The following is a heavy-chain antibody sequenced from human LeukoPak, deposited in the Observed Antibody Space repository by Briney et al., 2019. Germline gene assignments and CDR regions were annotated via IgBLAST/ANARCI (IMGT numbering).Heavy chain of an antibody. D-gene: IGHD6-19*01. V-gene: IGHV3-66*01. CDR1: GFTVSSNY. Sequence: GSLRLSCAASGFTVSSNYRSWVRQAPWKGLEWVSVIYSGGSTYYADSVKGRFTISRDNSKNTLYLQMNSLRAEDTAVYYCAIDPSVAGTWQHQDFVSSWGQGTLVTVSS. CDR2: IYSGGST. CDR3: AIDPSVAGTWQHQDFVSS. J-gene: IGHJ5*02.